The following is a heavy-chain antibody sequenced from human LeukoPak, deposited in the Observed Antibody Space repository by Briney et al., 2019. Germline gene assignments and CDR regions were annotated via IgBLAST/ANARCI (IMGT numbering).Heavy chain of an antibody. CDR2: IWYDGSNK. Sequence: RGSLRLSCAASGFTFSSYGMHWVRQAPGKGLEWVAVIWYDGSNKYYADSVKGRFTISRDNSKNTLYLQMNSLRAEDTAVYYCARDVQQWLVGYLDYWGQGTLVTVSS. V-gene: IGHV3-30*19. D-gene: IGHD6-19*01. J-gene: IGHJ4*02. CDR1: GFTFSSYG. CDR3: ARDVQQWLVGYLDY.